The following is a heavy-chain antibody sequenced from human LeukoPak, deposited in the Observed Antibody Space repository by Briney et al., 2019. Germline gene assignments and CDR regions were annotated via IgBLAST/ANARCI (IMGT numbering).Heavy chain of an antibody. V-gene: IGHV3-7*01. Sequence: GGSLRLSCAASGFTFSSYWMTWVRRAPGKGLEWVANMNQDGSQKYYLDSVKGRFTISRDNAKNSLNLQMNSLRAEDSAVYYCASYCSSTSCYTFDHWGQGTLVTVSS. CDR3: ASYCSSTSCYTFDH. CDR1: GFTFSSYW. CDR2: MNQDGSQK. D-gene: IGHD2-2*02. J-gene: IGHJ4*02.